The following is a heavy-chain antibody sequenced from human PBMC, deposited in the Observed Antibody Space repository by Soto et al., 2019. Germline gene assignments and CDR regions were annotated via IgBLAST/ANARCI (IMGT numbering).Heavy chain of an antibody. Sequence: SHPLSLTCAISGSSVSSRSAAWKLIRQSPSRGLEWLGRTYYRSKWYNDYAVSVKSRITINPDTSKNQFSLHLNSVTPEDTAVYYCGTFLSTTSPDVWGEGTTVTVSS. J-gene: IGHJ6*04. CDR1: GSSVSSRSAA. CDR3: GTFLSTTSPDV. D-gene: IGHD2-2*01. CDR2: TYYRSKWYN. V-gene: IGHV6-1*01.